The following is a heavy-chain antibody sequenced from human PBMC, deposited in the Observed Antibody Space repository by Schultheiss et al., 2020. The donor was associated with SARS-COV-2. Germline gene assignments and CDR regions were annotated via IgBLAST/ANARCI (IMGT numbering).Heavy chain of an antibody. J-gene: IGHJ3*02. CDR1: GFTFSSYS. CDR2: ISSSSSYI. CDR3: ARVNGLRYFDWLFHDGAFDI. D-gene: IGHD3-9*01. Sequence: GGSLRLSCAASGFTFSSYSMNWVRQAPGKGLEWVSSISSSSSYIYYADSVKGRFTISRDNSKNTLYLQMNSLRAEDTAVYYCARVNGLRYFDWLFHDGAFDIWGQGTMVTVSS. V-gene: IGHV3-21*01.